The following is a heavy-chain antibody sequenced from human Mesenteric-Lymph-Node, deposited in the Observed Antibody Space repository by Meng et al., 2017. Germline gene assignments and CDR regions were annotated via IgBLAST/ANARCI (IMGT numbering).Heavy chain of an antibody. J-gene: IGHJ3*01. CDR3: ARERVAVPGTGDDAFDL. CDR1: GFTFSMSW. V-gene: IGHV3-7*01. D-gene: IGHD6-19*01. Sequence: GESLKISCAASGFTFSMSWMTWVRQAPGKGPEWVADINQDGSEKGHVDAVRGRFTISRDNAKNSLYLQLNSLKAEDTAVYYCARERVAVPGTGDDAFDLWGQGTMVTVSS. CDR2: INQDGSEK.